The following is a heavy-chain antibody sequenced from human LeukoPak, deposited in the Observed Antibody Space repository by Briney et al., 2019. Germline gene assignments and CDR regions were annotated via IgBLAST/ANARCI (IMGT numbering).Heavy chain of an antibody. D-gene: IGHD4-23*01. J-gene: IGHJ4*02. CDR1: GGSFSAYY. CDR3: ARVSRGNSVGGDY. V-gene: IGHV4-34*01. CDR2: INHSGST. Sequence: SETLSLTCAVYGGSFSAYYWSWIRQPPGEGLEWIGEINHSGSTNYNPSLKSRVTISVDTSKNQFSLKLSSVTAADTAMYYCARVSRGNSVGGDYWGQGTLVTVSS.